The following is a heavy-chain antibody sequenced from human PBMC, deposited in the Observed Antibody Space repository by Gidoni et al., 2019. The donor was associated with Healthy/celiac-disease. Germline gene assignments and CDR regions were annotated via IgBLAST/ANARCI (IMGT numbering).Heavy chain of an antibody. J-gene: IGHJ5*02. CDR2: INHNSGGT. D-gene: IGHD3-10*01. CDR3: ARTRTWGSYYPT. CDR1: GYTFTGYY. V-gene: IGHV1-2*02. Sequence: QVQLVQSGAEVKKPGASVKVSCTASGYTFTGYYMHWLRQDTGQGIEWMGWINHNSGGTNYAQKFQGRVTMTRDTSSSTAYMELSRLRSDDTAVYYCARTRTWGSYYPTWGQGTLVTVSS.